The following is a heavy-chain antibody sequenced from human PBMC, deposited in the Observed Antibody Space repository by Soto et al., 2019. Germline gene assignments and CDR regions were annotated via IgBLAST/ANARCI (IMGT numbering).Heavy chain of an antibody. CDR2: ISYDGNNQ. D-gene: IGHD3-22*01. J-gene: IGHJ4*02. CDR1: GFTFNNYA. CDR3: ARDRVYYYDSSGYYNFEY. V-gene: IGHV3-30*09. Sequence: QVQLVESGGGVVQPGRCLRLSCAASGFTFNNYAMHWVRQAPGKGLEWVAVISYDGNNQYYADSVKGRFAISRDNSKNTLYLQMNSLRDEDTAVYYCARDRVYYYDSSGYYNFEYWGQGSLVTVSS.